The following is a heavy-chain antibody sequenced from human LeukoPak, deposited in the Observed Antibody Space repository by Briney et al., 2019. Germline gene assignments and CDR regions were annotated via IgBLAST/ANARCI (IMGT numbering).Heavy chain of an antibody. Sequence: PGGSLRLSCAASGFTFSDYGMNWVRQAPGKGLEWVSYITGSSSTIYGADSVKGRFTISRDNGKNSLYLQRNSLRDEDTAVYYCARASSTVASDYWGQGTLVTVSS. CDR3: ARASSTVASDY. CDR2: ITGSSSTI. D-gene: IGHD5-12*01. J-gene: IGHJ4*02. V-gene: IGHV3-48*02. CDR1: GFTFSDYG.